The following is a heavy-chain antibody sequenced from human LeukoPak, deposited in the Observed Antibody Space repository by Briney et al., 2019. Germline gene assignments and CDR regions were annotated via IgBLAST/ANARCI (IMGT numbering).Heavy chain of an antibody. J-gene: IGHJ1*01. CDR1: GFTFDDYA. CDR2: ISWNSGSI. Sequence: PPGRSLRLSCAASGFTFDDYAMHWVRQAPGKGLEWVSGISWNSGSIGYADSVKGRFTITRDNAKNSLYLQMNSLRAEDTALYYCAKDRNYYDSSGYLQDWGQGTLVTVSS. CDR3: AKDRNYYDSSGYLQD. D-gene: IGHD3-22*01. V-gene: IGHV3-9*01.